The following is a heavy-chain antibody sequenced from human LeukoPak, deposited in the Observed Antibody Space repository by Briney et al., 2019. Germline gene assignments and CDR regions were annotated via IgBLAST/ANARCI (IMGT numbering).Heavy chain of an antibody. CDR3: ARAGAYGDAFDY. J-gene: IGHJ4*02. V-gene: IGHV4-59*01. CDR2: IYYSGST. D-gene: IGHD4-17*01. Sequence: PSETLSRTCTVSGGSISSYYWSWIRQPPGKGLEWIGYIYYSGSTNYNPSLKSRVTISVDTSKNQFSLKLSSVTAADTAVYYCARAGAYGDAFDYWGQGTLVTVSS. CDR1: GGSISSYY.